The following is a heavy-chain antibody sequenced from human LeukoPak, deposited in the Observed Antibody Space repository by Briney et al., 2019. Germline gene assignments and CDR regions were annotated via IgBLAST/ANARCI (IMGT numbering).Heavy chain of an antibody. Sequence: SETLSLTCTVSGGSISSYYWSWIRQPAGKGLEWIGRIYTSGSTNYNPSLKSRVTMSVDTSKNQFSLKLSSVTAADTAVYYCARGYASDSSGYYASDIWGQGTMVTVSS. CDR3: ARGYASDSSGYYASDI. V-gene: IGHV4-4*07. CDR1: GGSISSYY. D-gene: IGHD3-22*01. CDR2: IYTSGST. J-gene: IGHJ3*02.